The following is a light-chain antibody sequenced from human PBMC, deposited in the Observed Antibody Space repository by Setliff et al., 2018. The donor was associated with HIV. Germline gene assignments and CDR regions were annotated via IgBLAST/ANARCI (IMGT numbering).Light chain of an antibody. J-gene: IGLJ2*01. V-gene: IGLV1-51*01. Sequence: QSVLRQPPSVSAAPGQKVTISCPGSSSNIGKNYVSWYQQLPGTAPKVVIYDNNKRPSGIPDRFSGSKSGTSATLGITGLQTGDEATYYCGTWDDSQSLFGGGTKVT. CDR3: GTWDDSQSL. CDR1: SSNIGKNY. CDR2: DNN.